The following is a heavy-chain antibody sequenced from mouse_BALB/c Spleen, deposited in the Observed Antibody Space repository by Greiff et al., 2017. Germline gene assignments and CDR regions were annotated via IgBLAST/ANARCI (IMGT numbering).Heavy chain of an antibody. Sequence: VQLQQSGAELVKPGASVKLSCKASGYTFTSYYMYWVKQRPGQGLEWIGEINPSNGGTNFNEKFKSKATLTVDNSSSTAYMQLSSLTSEDSAVYYCTRGGGKRGLVDYWGQGTTLTVSS. J-gene: IGHJ2*01. D-gene: IGHD1-1*02. V-gene: IGHV1S81*02. CDR2: INPSNGGT. CDR3: TRGGGKRGLVDY. CDR1: GYTFTSYY.